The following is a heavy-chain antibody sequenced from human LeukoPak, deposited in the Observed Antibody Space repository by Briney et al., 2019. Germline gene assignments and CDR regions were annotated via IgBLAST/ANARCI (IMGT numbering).Heavy chain of an antibody. J-gene: IGHJ4*02. V-gene: IGHV4-34*01. Sequence: SETLSLTCTVSGGSISNYYWSWIRQPPGKGLEWIGEINHSGSTNYNPSLKSRVTISVDTSKNQFSLKLSSVTAADTAVYYCARAFYDILTGYYLGYFDYWGQGTLVTVSS. CDR3: ARAFYDILTGYYLGYFDY. D-gene: IGHD3-9*01. CDR2: INHSGST. CDR1: GGSISNYY.